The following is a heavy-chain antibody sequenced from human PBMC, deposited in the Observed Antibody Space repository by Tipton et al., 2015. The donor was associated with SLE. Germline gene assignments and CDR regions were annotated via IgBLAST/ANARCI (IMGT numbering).Heavy chain of an antibody. CDR2: IYYSGST. V-gene: IGHV4-39*07. Sequence: TLSLTCTVSGGSISSSSYYWGWIRQPPGKGLEWIGSIYYSGSTNYNPSLKSRVTISVDTSKNQFSLKLSSVTAADTAVYYCARAVRDGSGSYPLGGYYMDVWGKGTTVTVSS. CDR3: ARAVRDGSGSYPLGGYYMDV. J-gene: IGHJ6*03. CDR1: GGSISSSSYY. D-gene: IGHD3-10*01.